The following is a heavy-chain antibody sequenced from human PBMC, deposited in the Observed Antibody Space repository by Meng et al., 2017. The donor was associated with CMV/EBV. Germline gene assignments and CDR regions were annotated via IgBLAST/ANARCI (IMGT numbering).Heavy chain of an antibody. Sequence: QVPVEESGPGMGKRAEILYLTCTVSGGSISSSSYYWGWIRQPPGKGLEWIGSMYYSGSTYYNPSLKSRVTISVDTSKNQFSLKLSSVTAADTAVYYCARDSRSRIVGATVGGFDYWGQGTLVTVSS. CDR2: MYYSGST. V-gene: IGHV4-39*07. D-gene: IGHD1-26*01. CDR1: GGSISSSSYY. J-gene: IGHJ4*02. CDR3: ARDSRSRIVGATVGGFDY.